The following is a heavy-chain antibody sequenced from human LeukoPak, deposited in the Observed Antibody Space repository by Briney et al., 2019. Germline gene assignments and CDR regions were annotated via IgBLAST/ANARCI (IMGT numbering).Heavy chain of an antibody. D-gene: IGHD3-9*01. Sequence: GGSLRLSCAASGFTFSSYAMSWVRQAPGKGLEWVSPISADGRSTYYADSVQGRFTISRDNSKNTLYLRMNSLRAEDTAVYYCAKEHILTGYSDYWGQGTLVTVSS. CDR2: ISADGRST. J-gene: IGHJ4*02. CDR1: GFTFSSYA. V-gene: IGHV3-23*01. CDR3: AKEHILTGYSDY.